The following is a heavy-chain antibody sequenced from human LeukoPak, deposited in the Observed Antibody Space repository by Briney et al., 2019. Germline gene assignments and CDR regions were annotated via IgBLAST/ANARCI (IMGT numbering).Heavy chain of an antibody. V-gene: IGHV4-59*12. J-gene: IGHJ4*02. CDR3: ARGHNWVDAFDV. Sequence: NSSETLSLTCTVSGGSISSYYWSWIRQPPGKGLEWIGYIYYSGSTNYNPSLKGRVTISVDTSKNQFSLRLSSVTAADTAVYYCARGHNWVDAFDVWGQGTLVTVSS. CDR1: GGSISSYY. CDR2: IYYSGST. D-gene: IGHD1-20*01.